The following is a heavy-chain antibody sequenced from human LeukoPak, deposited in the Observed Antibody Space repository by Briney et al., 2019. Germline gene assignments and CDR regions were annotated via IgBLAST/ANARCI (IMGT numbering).Heavy chain of an antibody. CDR1: GFTFSYYD. Sequence: PGGSLTLSCAASGFTFSYYDMNWVRQAPGKGLEWVSYISNSGATKYYADSVKGQVTTSRDNAKRSMFVQMKSLTAEYTGVYYCASARFSSSVLSYWGQGTLVTVSS. D-gene: IGHD6-13*01. J-gene: IGHJ4*02. CDR3: ASARFSSSVLSY. CDR2: ISNSGATK. V-gene: IGHV3-48*03.